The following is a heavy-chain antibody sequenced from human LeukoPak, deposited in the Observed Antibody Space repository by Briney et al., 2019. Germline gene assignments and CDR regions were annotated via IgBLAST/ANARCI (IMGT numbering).Heavy chain of an antibody. D-gene: IGHD6-6*01. V-gene: IGHV1-69*06. CDR2: IIPIFGTA. CDR1: GGTFSSYA. CDR3: ARVGSSSSGSGY. Sequence: ASVKVSCKASGGTFSSYAISWVRQAPGQGLEWMGGIIPIFGTANYAQKFQGRVTITADKSTSTAYMELSSLRSEDTAVYYCARVGSSSSGSGYWGQGTLVTVSS. J-gene: IGHJ4*02.